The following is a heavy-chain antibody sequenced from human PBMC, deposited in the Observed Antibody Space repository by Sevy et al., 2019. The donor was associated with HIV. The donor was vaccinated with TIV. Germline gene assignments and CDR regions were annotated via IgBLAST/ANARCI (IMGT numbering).Heavy chain of an antibody. J-gene: IGHJ4*02. CDR1: GFTFSSYA. CDR2: ISGSGGST. CDR3: ASGRGYCTGGVCYMGAFFDY. V-gene: IGHV3-23*01. Sequence: WGSLRLSCAASGFTFSSYAMSWVRQAPGKGLEWVSAISGSGGSTYYADSVKGRFTISRDNSKNTLYLQMNSLRAEDTAVYYCASGRGYCTGGVCYMGAFFDYWGQGTLVTVSS. D-gene: IGHD2-8*02.